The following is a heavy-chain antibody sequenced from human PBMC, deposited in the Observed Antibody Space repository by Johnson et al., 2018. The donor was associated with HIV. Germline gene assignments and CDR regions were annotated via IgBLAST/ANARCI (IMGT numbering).Heavy chain of an antibody. D-gene: IGHD1-26*01. CDR3: ARDWDGHGTFDI. CDR1: GFTFRNYG. J-gene: IGHJ3*02. CDR2: ISNDGGSK. V-gene: IGHV3-30*19. Sequence: QVQLVESGGGVVQPGGSLRLSCAASGFTFRNYGMHWVRQAPGKGLEWVTFISNDGGSKYYADSVRGRFTISRDISKNTLYLQMNSLRSEDTAVYYCARDWDGHGTFDIWGQGTMVTVSS.